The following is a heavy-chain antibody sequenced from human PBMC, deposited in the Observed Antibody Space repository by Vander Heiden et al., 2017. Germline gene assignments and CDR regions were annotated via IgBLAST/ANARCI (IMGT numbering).Heavy chain of an antibody. D-gene: IGHD2-15*01. CDR2: VYHSGST. V-gene: IGHV4-38-2*02. CDR3: ARDAVVLEAANPGGYYFDF. CDR1: DYSISSGYY. J-gene: IGHJ4*02. Sequence: QVQLQESGPGLVKPSETLSLTCTVSDYSISSGYYWGWIRQPPGKGLEWIGSVYHSGSTYHNPSLKSRVTLSVDKSKSQFSLKLSSLTAADTAVYYCARDAVVLEAANPGGYYFDFWGQVILVTMS.